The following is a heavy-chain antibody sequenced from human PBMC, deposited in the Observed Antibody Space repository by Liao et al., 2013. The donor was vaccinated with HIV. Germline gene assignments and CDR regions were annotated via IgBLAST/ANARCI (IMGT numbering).Heavy chain of an antibody. Sequence: QVQVQETGPGLVKASQTLSLTCAVSGASIINGNFYWSWVRQPAGGRLEWIVRRFAGGTSDSNPSLSSRVNIFVDASKNELSLKLRSVTAADTALYFCTRHSRHFQYIDVWGKGTPVIVSS. J-gene: IGHJ6*03. CDR1: GASIINGNFY. D-gene: IGHD2-15*01. CDR3: TRHSRHFQYIDV. CDR2: RFAGGTS. V-gene: IGHV4-61*02.